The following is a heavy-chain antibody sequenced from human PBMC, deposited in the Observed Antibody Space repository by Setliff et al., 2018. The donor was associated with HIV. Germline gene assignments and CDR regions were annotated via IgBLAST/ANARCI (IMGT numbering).Heavy chain of an antibody. CDR1: GNSISSDYY. CDR3: ARARLLGGLLS. V-gene: IGHV4-38-2*01. Sequence: SETLSLTCVVSGNSISSDYYWGWIRQPPGKGLEWIASISHTGSTYYNPSLKSRVTISVDPSKNQFSLQLSSVTAADTAVYYCARARLLGGLLSWGRGALVTVSS. D-gene: IGHD7-27*01. CDR2: ISHTGST. J-gene: IGHJ5*02.